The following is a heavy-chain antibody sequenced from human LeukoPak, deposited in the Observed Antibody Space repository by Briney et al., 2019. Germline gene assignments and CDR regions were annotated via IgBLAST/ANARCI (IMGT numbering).Heavy chain of an antibody. CDR1: GGSISSYY. J-gene: IGHJ4*02. V-gene: IGHV4-59*12. Sequence: SETLSLTCTVSGGSISSYYWSWIRQPPGKGLEWIGYIYYSGSTNYNPSLKSRVTISVDTSKNQFSLNLSSVTAADAAVYYCARNGEYSLAYWGQGTLVTVSS. CDR3: ARNGEYSLAY. D-gene: IGHD5-18*01. CDR2: IYYSGST.